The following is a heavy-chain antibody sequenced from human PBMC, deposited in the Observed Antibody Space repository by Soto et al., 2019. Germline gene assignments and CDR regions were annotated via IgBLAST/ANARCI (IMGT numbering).Heavy chain of an antibody. J-gene: IGHJ5*01. V-gene: IGHV4-59*08. CDR2: IYNIGST. Sequence: PSETLSLTCTVSGCSISGYYWSWLRQPPGKGLEWIGYIYNIGSTNYNPSLRSRVTMSIDTSQEQFSLKLSSVTATDTAVYYGARHGNLPLAGTGLDSWGRGTLVTVS. CDR1: GCSISGYY. CDR3: ARHGNLPLAGTGLDS. D-gene: IGHD6-13*01.